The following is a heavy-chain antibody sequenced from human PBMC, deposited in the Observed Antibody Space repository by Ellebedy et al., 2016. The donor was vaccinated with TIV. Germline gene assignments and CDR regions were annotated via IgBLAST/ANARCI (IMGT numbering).Heavy chain of an antibody. CDR3: AKDKTPAESSSCYYFDH. D-gene: IGHD6-13*01. CDR2: IRWTGANK. J-gene: IGHJ4*02. V-gene: IGHV3-9*01. Sequence: SLKIPCAAPGFTFENYAMHWVRQAPGKGLEWVSGIRWTGANKGYADSVKGRFTISRDNPKNSLYLQLNSLRVEDTAIYFCAKDKTPAESSSCYYFDHWGQGTLVTVSS. CDR1: GFTFENYA.